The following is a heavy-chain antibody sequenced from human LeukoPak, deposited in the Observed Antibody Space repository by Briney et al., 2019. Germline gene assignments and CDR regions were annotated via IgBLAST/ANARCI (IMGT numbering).Heavy chain of an antibody. CDR2: ISAYNGNT. D-gene: IGHD2-2*01. CDR3: ARDYAVPAAYYFDY. J-gene: IGHJ4*02. CDR1: GYTFTSYG. Sequence: GASVKVSCKASGYTFTSYGISWVRQAPGQGLEGMGWISAYNGNTNYAQKLQGRVTMTTDTSTSTAYMELRSLRSDDTAVYYCARDYAVPAAYYFDYWGQGTLVTVSS. V-gene: IGHV1-18*01.